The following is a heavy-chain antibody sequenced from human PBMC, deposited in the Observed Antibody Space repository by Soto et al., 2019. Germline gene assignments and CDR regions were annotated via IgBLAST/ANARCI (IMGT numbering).Heavy chain of an antibody. D-gene: IGHD3-16*01. V-gene: IGHV1-69*18. Sequence: QVQLEQSGAEVKRPGSSVKVSCKTSGGNFNTYPISWVRQAPGHRLEWMGKIIPIFGTPDYAQKFQGRVTINADEANTTVYMELRSLKSDDSAVYYCARDSRLWGSNGWKRENLFDIWGQWKMVTVSS. CDR3: ARDSRLWGSNGWKRENLFDI. CDR2: IIPIFGTP. J-gene: IGHJ3*02. CDR1: GGNFNTYP.